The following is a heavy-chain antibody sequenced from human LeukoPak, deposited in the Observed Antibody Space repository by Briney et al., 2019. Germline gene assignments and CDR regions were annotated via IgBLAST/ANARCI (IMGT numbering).Heavy chain of an antibody. J-gene: IGHJ3*02. V-gene: IGHV4-34*01. CDR2: INHSGST. D-gene: IGHD2-2*02. CDR3: ARDLQYCSSTSCYMSFDI. CDR1: GGSFSGYY. Sequence: SETLSLTCAVYGGSFSGYYWSWIRQPPGKGLEWIGEINHSGSTNYNPSLKSRVTISVDTSKNQFSLKLSSVTAADTAVYYCARDLQYCSSTSCYMSFDIWGQGTMVTVSS.